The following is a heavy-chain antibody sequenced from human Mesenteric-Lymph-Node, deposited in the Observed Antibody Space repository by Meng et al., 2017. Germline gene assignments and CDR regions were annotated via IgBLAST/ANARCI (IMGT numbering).Heavy chain of an antibody. J-gene: IGHJ6*02. CDR2: ISAYNGNT. V-gene: IGHV1-18*01. CDR3: ARGHMVRGVTYYYYYGMDV. CDR1: GYTFTSYG. D-gene: IGHD3-10*01. Sequence: ASVKVSCKASGYTFTSYGISWVRQAPGQGLEWMGWISAYNGNTNYAQKLQGRVTITRDTSASTAYMELSSLRSEDTAVYYRARGHMVRGVTYYYYYGMDVWGQGTTVTVSS.